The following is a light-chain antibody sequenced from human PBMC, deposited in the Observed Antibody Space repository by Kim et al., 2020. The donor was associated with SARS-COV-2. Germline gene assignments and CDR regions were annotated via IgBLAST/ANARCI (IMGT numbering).Light chain of an antibody. CDR1: RSVSSY. V-gene: IGKV3-11*01. CDR3: QQRSNWPLVT. J-gene: IGKJ5*01. Sequence: SPGERATLPCRASRSVSSYLAWYQQKPGQAPRLLIYDASNRATGIPARFSGSGSGTDFTLTISSLEPEDFAVYYCQQRSNWPLVTFGQGTRLEIK. CDR2: DAS.